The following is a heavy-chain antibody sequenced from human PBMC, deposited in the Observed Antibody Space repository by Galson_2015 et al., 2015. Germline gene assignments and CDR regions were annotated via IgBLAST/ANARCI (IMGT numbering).Heavy chain of an antibody. CDR2: ISVYNDNT. V-gene: IGHV1-18*01. J-gene: IGHJ6*02. D-gene: IGHD2-15*01. Sequence: SVKVSCKASGYTFTSYGISWVRQAPGQGLEWMGWISVYNDNTNSAQKLQGRVTMTTDTFTSTAYMELRSLRSDDTAVYYCARLAYGSGGSCSYHGMDVWGQGTTVTVSS. CDR1: GYTFTSYG. CDR3: ARLAYGSGGSCSYHGMDV.